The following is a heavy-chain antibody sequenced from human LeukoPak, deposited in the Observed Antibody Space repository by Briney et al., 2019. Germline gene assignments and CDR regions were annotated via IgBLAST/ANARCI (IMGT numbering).Heavy chain of an antibody. J-gene: IGHJ4*02. D-gene: IGHD3-3*01. V-gene: IGHV1-18*04. CDR3: ARGPGLRFLEWLLD. CDR1: GYTFTGYY. CDR2: INPNSGNT. Sequence: ASVKVSCKASGYTFTGYYMHWVRQAPGQGLEWMGWINPNSGNTNYAQKLQGRVTMTTDTSTSTAYMELRSLRSDDTAVYYCARGPGLRFLEWLLDWGQGTLVTVSS.